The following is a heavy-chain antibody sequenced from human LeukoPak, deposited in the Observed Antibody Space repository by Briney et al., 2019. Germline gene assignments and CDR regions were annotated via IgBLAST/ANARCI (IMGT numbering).Heavy chain of an antibody. Sequence: RTGGSLRLSCAASGFAVSSHYMSWVRQAPGKGLEWVSIISSDGITSYADSIKGRFTISRDNSRNTVYLQMSSLRPEDTAVYYCARSLGTTRLHRDAFDVWGQGTVVTVSS. J-gene: IGHJ3*01. V-gene: IGHV3-66*02. CDR1: GFAVSSHY. D-gene: IGHD1-26*01. CDR3: ARSLGTTRLHRDAFDV. CDR2: ISSDGIT.